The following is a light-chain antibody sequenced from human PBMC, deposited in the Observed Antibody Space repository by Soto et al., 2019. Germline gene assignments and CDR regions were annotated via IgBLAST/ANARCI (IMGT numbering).Light chain of an antibody. CDR1: QSVSSY. Sequence: EIVLTQSPATLSLSPGERATLSCRASQSVSSYLAWYQQKPGQAPRLLIYDASNRATGIPARFSGSGSGTDFTLTISSLEPEDFAFYYCQHRSNWHPIFTFGPGTKVDIK. CDR3: QHRSNWHPIFT. V-gene: IGKV3-11*01. J-gene: IGKJ3*01. CDR2: DAS.